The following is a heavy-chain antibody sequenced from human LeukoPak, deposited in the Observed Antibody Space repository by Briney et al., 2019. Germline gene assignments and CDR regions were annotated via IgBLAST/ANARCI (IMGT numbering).Heavy chain of an antibody. CDR3: AIINHPDGRVY. CDR1: GYSFTTSW. Sequence: GESLKISCKASGYSFTTSWIGWVRQLPGKGLEWTAIIYAGNSDAKYSPSFQGQVSTSTDRSISTAYLHWSSLKASDTAIYYCAIINHPDGRVYWGQGTLVTVSS. D-gene: IGHD5-24*01. CDR2: IYAGNSDA. V-gene: IGHV5-51*01. J-gene: IGHJ4*02.